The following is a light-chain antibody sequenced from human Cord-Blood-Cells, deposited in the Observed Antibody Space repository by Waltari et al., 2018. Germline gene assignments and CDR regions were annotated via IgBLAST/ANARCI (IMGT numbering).Light chain of an antibody. J-gene: IGLJ2*01. CDR2: ADS. CDR3: QVWDSSSDHVV. CDR1: NIGSKS. Sequence: SYVLTQPPSVSVAPGKTARITCGGNNIGSKSGHWYQQKPGQAPVLVVYADSDRPSGIPGRFSGSNSGNTATLTISRVEAGDEADYYCQVWDSSSDHVVFGGGTKLTVL. V-gene: IGLV3-21*03.